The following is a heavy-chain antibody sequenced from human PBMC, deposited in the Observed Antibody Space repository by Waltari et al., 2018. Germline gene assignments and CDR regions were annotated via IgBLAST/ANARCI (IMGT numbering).Heavy chain of an antibody. V-gene: IGHV3-73*02. CDR3: TRLESVSANDY. D-gene: IGHD3-10*01. CDR1: GFTFSGFA. Sequence: EVQLVESGGGLVQPGGSLKLSCAASGFTFSGFAIPWVRQASGKGLEWVGRIGSKGNGYSTAYAASVKGRFTISRDESKNTAYLQMNSLKTEDTAVYYCTRLESVSANDYWGQGTLVTVSS. CDR2: IGSKGNGYST. J-gene: IGHJ4*02.